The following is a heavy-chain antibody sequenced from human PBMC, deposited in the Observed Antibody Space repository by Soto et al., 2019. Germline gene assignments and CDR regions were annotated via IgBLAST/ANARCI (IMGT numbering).Heavy chain of an antibody. J-gene: IGHJ6*02. D-gene: IGHD3-9*01. CDR1: GGSFSGYY. Sequence: PSETLSLTCAVYGGSFSGYYWSWIRQPPGKGLEWIGEINHSGSTNYNPSLKSRVTASLDASKNRLSLNLRSVTTADTAVYYCARGFLTPYYYLGTDVWGQGTTVTVSS. V-gene: IGHV4-34*01. CDR3: ARGFLTPYYYLGTDV. CDR2: INHSGST.